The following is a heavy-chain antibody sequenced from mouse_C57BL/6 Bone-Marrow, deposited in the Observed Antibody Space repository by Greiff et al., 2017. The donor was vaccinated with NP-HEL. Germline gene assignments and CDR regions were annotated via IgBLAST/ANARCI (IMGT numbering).Heavy chain of an antibody. CDR1: GFTFSSYG. CDR2: ISSGGSYT. V-gene: IGHV5-6*01. D-gene: IGHD2-1*01. CDR3: ARHPLYYHYAMDY. J-gene: IGHJ4*01. Sequence: EVQGVESGGDLVKPGGSLKLSCAASGFTFSSYGMSWVRQTPDKRLEWVATISSGGSYTYYPDSVKGRFTISRDNAKNTLYLQMSSLKSEDTAMYYCARHPLYYHYAMDYWGQGTSVTVSS.